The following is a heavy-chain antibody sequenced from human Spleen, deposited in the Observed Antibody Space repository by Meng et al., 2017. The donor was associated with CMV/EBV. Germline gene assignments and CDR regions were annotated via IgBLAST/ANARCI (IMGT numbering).Heavy chain of an antibody. Sequence: QVQLVQSGAEVKKPGASVKVSCKASGYTFTSYYMHWVRQAPGQGLEWMGIINPSGGSTSYAQKFQGRVTMTRDTSTSTVYMELSSLRSEDTAVYYCARVSDVVLMVYAMAYWGQGTLVTVSS. CDR1: GYTFTSYY. J-gene: IGHJ4*02. D-gene: IGHD2-8*01. V-gene: IGHV1-46*01. CDR3: ARVSDVVLMVYAMAY. CDR2: INPSGGST.